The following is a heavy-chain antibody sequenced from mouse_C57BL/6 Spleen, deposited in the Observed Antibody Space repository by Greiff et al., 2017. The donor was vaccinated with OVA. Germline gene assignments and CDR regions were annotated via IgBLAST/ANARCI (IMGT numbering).Heavy chain of an antibody. CDR1: GYTFTSYW. D-gene: IGHD2-3*01. J-gene: IGHJ4*01. CDR2: IHPSDSDT. Sequence: QVQLQQPGAELVKPGASVKVSCKASGYTFTSYWMHWVKQRPGQGLEWIGRIHPSDSDTNYNQKFKGKATLTVDKSSSTAYMQLSSLTSEDSAVYYCAIEGIYDGYPYAMGYWGQGTSVTVSS. CDR3: AIEGIYDGYPYAMGY. V-gene: IGHV1-74*01.